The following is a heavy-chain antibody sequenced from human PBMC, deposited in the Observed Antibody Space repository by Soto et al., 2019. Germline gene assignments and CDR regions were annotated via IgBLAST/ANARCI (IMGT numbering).Heavy chain of an antibody. Sequence: ASVKVSCKASGYTFTSYGISWVRQAPGQGLEWMGWISAYNGNTNYAQKLQGRVTMATDTSTSTAYMELNNLRSDDTAIYFCAIGDRSSWIGNHWGPGTQVTVSS. V-gene: IGHV1-18*01. CDR3: AIGDRSSWIGNH. CDR1: GYTFTSYG. J-gene: IGHJ4*02. CDR2: ISAYNGNT. D-gene: IGHD6-6*01.